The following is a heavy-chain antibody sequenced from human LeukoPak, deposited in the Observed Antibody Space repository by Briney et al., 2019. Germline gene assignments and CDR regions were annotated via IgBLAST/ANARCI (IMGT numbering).Heavy chain of an antibody. CDR1: GFTFSSYG. CDR2: IRYDGSNK. D-gene: IGHD3-10*01. Sequence: PGGSLRLSCAASGFTFSSYGMHWVRRAPGKGLEWVAFIRYDGSNKYYADSVKGRFTISRDNSKNTLYLQMNSLRAEDTAVYYCAKDCRRVRGVISPPVREDGMDVWGQGTTVTVSS. V-gene: IGHV3-30*02. CDR3: AKDCRRVRGVISPPVREDGMDV. J-gene: IGHJ6*02.